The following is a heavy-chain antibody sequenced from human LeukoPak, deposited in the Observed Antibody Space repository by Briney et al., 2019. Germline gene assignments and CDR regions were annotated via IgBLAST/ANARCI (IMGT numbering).Heavy chain of an antibody. J-gene: IGHJ4*02. V-gene: IGHV3-23*01. CDR1: GFTFSSYA. CDR2: ISGSGGST. CDR3: TTLTMILVHDDY. D-gene: IGHD3-22*01. Sequence: PGGSLRLSCAASGFTFSSYAMSWVRQAPGKGLEWVSVISGSGGSTYYADSVKGRFTISRDNSKNTLYLQMNSLKTEDTAVYFCTTLTMILVHDDYWGQGTLITVSS.